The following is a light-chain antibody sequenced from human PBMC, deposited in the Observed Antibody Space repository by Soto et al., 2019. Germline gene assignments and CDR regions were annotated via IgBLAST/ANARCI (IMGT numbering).Light chain of an antibody. CDR2: DVS. J-gene: IGLJ1*01. CDR1: SSDVGGYNY. CDR3: SSYTSGSTFYV. Sequence: QSLLTQPASVSGSPGQSITISCTGTSSDVGGYNYVSWYQQHPGKAPKLMIYDVSNRPSGVSNRFSGSKSGNTASLTISGLQAEDEADYYCSSYTSGSTFYVFGTGTKDTVL. V-gene: IGLV2-14*01.